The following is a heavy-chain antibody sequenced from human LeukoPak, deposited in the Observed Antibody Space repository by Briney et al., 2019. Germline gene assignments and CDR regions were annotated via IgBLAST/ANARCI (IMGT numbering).Heavy chain of an antibody. J-gene: IGHJ4*02. D-gene: IGHD2-2*01. CDR2: ISPSGGST. V-gene: IGHV1-46*01. CDR3: ARADCSSTSCFLFDY. Sequence: ASVKVSCKASGYTFTSYYMHWVRQAPGQGLEWMGIISPSGGSTSYAQKFQGRVTMTRDTSTSTVYMELSSLRSEDTAVYYCARADCSSTSCFLFDYRGQGTLVAVSS. CDR1: GYTFTSYY.